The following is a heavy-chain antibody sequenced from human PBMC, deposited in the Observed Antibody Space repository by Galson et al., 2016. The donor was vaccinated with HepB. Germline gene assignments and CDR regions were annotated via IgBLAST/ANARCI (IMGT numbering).Heavy chain of an antibody. J-gene: IGHJ4*02. CDR2: FNAGNGNT. CDR1: GYTFTNYA. CDR3: ARDGKRITVFGVVFPYYFDS. Sequence: SVKVSCKASGYTFTNYAMHWVRQAPGQRLEWMGWFNAGNGNTKYSQKFQGRVTITRDTSASTAYMELSGLRSEDTAVYYCARDGKRITVFGVVFPYYFDSWGQGTLVTVSS. D-gene: IGHD3-3*01. V-gene: IGHV1-3*01.